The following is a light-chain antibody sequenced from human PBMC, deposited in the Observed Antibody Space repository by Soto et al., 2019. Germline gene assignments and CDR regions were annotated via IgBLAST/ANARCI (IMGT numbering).Light chain of an antibody. J-gene: IGLJ1*01. Sequence: QSVLTQPASVSGSPGQSITISCTGTSSDVGGYNYVSWYQQHPGKAPKLMIYEVSNRPSGISNRFSGSKSGNTASLTITGLRAEDEGYYYCTSYTSSSTPYVFGTGTKLTVL. CDR2: EVS. CDR3: TSYTSSSTPYV. CDR1: SSDVGGYNY. V-gene: IGLV2-14*01.